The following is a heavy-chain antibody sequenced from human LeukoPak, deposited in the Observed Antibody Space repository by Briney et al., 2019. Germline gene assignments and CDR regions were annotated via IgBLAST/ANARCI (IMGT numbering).Heavy chain of an antibody. Sequence: SETLSLTCTVSGGSISSYYWSWIRQPPGKGLEWIGYIYYSGSTNYNPSLKSRVTISVDTSKNQFSLKLSSVTAADTAVYYCARGAESGSYYFDYWGQGTPVTVSS. CDR3: ARGAESGSYYFDY. CDR1: GGSISSYY. D-gene: IGHD3-10*01. J-gene: IGHJ4*02. CDR2: IYYSGST. V-gene: IGHV4-59*01.